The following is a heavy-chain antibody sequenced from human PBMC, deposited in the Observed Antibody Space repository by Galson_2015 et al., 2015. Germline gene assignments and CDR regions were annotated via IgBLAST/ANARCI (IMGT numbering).Heavy chain of an antibody. D-gene: IGHD3-22*01. J-gene: IGHJ4*02. CDR2: ISSSGSTI. V-gene: IGHV3-11*01. CDR3: ASPYYYDSSGYYMDY. CDR1: GFTFSDYY. Sequence: SLRLSCAASGFTFSDYYMSWIRQAPGKGLEWVSYISSSGSTIYYADSVKGRFTISRDNAKNSLYLRMNSLRAEDTAVYYCASPYYYDSSGYYMDYWGQGTLVTVSS.